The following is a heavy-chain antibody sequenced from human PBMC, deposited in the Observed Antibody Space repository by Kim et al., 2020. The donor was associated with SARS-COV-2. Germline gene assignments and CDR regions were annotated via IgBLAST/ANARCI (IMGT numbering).Heavy chain of an antibody. Sequence: SETLSLTCTVSGGSITSGGYYWSWIRQYPGKGREWIGYFYYSGSTYYKPSLRSRVSISVDTAKNQFSLKLNSVTAADTAVYYCARYCSSTSCRWFDPWGQGTLVTVSS. CDR2: FYYSGST. V-gene: IGHV4-31*03. D-gene: IGHD2-2*01. CDR3: ARYCSSTSCRWFDP. CDR1: GGSITSGGYY. J-gene: IGHJ5*02.